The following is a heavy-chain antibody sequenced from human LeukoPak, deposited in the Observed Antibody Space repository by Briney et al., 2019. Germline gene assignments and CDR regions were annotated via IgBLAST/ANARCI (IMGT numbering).Heavy chain of an antibody. Sequence: PSETLSLTCAVYGGSFSGYYWSWIRQPPGKGLEWIGEINHSGSTYYNPSLKSRVTISVDRSKNQFSLKLSSVTAADTAVYYCARVPPWGAFDIWGQGTMVTVSS. CDR3: ARVPPWGAFDI. V-gene: IGHV4-34*01. CDR1: GGSFSGYY. D-gene: IGHD3-16*01. J-gene: IGHJ3*02. CDR2: INHSGST.